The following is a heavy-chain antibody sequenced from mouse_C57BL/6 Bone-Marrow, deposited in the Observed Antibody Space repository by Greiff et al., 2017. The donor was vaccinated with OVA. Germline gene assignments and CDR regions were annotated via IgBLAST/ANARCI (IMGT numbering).Heavy chain of an antibody. Sequence: VQLQESGAELVKPGASVKISCKASGYTFTDYYINWVKQRPGQGLEWIGKIGPGSGSTYYNEKFKGKATLTADKSSSTAYMQLSSLTSEDSAVYFCARLHYYGSSYPHYYAMDYWGQGTSVTVSS. D-gene: IGHD1-1*01. CDR2: IGPGSGST. CDR1: GYTFTDYY. CDR3: ARLHYYGSSYPHYYAMDY. J-gene: IGHJ4*01. V-gene: IGHV1-77*01.